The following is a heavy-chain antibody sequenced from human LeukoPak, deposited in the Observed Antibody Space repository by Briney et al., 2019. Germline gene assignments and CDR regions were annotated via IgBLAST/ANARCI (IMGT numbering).Heavy chain of an antibody. J-gene: IGHJ2*01. D-gene: IGHD5-12*01. V-gene: IGHV3-23*01. CDR1: GFTFSSYA. Sequence: GGSLRLSCAASGFTFSSYAMSWVRQAPGKGLEWVSAISGSGGSTYYADSVKGRFTISRDNSKNTLYLQMNSLRAEDTAVYYCAKQIKWLHNPNWYFDLWGRGTLVTVSS. CDR3: AKQIKWLHNPNWYFDL. CDR2: ISGSGGST.